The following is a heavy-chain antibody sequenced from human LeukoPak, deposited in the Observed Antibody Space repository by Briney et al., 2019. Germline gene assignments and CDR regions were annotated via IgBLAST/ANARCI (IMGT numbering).Heavy chain of an antibody. Sequence: SVKVSCKASGGTFSSYAISWVRQAPGQGLEWMGRIIPIFGTANYAQKFQGRVTITTDESTSTAYMELSSLRSEDTAVYYCAVHDYGDYHSGYWGPGTLVTVSS. V-gene: IGHV1-69*05. CDR3: AVHDYGDYHSGY. CDR2: IIPIFGTA. D-gene: IGHD4-17*01. J-gene: IGHJ4*02. CDR1: GGTFSSYA.